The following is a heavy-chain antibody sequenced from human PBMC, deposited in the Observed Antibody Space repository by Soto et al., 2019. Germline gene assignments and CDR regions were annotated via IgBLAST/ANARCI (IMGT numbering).Heavy chain of an antibody. CDR3: AKGWSDYFDC. Sequence: PGGSLRLSCAASGFTFSTYAMNWVRQAPGMGLEWVSAVSGSGSSTYYADSVKGRFTISRDNSKNALYLQMNSLRAEDTAVYYCAKGWSDYFDCWGQGALVTVSS. CDR2: VSGSGSST. D-gene: IGHD2-15*01. CDR1: GFTFSTYA. J-gene: IGHJ4*02. V-gene: IGHV3-23*01.